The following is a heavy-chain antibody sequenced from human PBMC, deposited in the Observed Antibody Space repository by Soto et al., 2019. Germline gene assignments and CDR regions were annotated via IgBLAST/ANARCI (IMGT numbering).Heavy chain of an antibody. CDR2: IGTAGDT. Sequence: PGGSLRLSCAASGFTFSSYDMHWVRQATGKGLEWVSAIGTAGDTYYPGSVKGRFTISRENAKNSLYLQMNSLRAEDTAVYYCARDRYCSSTSCYAYESDYYYGMDVWGQGTTVTVSS. V-gene: IGHV3-13*01. J-gene: IGHJ6*02. CDR3: ARDRYCSSTSCYAYESDYYYGMDV. CDR1: GFTFSSYD. D-gene: IGHD2-2*01.